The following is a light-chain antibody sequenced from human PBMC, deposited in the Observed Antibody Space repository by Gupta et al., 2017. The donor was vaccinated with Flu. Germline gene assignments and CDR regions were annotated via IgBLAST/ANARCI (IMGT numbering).Light chain of an antibody. CDR2: GNS. CDR3: QSYDSSRSGWV. V-gene: IGLV1-40*01. CDR1: ISNIGAGYD. J-gene: IGLJ3*02. Sequence: QSVLTQPPSLSGAPGQRVTMSCAGSISNIGAGYDVHWYQQLPGTAPKLLIYGNSNRPSGVPDRFSGSKSGTSASLAITGLQAEDEADYYCQSYDSSRSGWVFGGGTKLTVL.